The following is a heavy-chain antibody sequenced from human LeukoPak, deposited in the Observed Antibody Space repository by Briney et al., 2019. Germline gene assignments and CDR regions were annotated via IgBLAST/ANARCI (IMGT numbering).Heavy chain of an antibody. CDR2: IYHSGNP. Sequence: PSETLSLTCTVSGGSISSGGYYWSWIRQYPGAGLEWIGYIYHSGNPYYNPSLKSRVTISVDTSKNQFSLKLSSVTAADTAVYYCARDSYYYDSSGGFDPWGQGTLVTVSS. CDR1: GGSISSGGYY. J-gene: IGHJ5*02. V-gene: IGHV4-31*03. D-gene: IGHD3-22*01. CDR3: ARDSYYYDSSGGFDP.